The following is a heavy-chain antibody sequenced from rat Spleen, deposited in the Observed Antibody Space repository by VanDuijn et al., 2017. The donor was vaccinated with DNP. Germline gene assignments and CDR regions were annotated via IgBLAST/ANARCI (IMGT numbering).Heavy chain of an antibody. CDR1: GYSITSSSS. CDR3: ARWPGYNPPYAMDA. Sequence: EVQLQESGPRLLKPSQSLSLTCSVTGYSITSSSSWNWIRRFPGNKLEWMGSVNSAGSTNYNPSHKSRISITRDTSKNQLFLQVNSVTTEDTATYYCARWPGYNPPYAMDAWGQGTSVTVSS. J-gene: IGHJ4*01. V-gene: IGHV3-3*01. D-gene: IGHD1-4*01. CDR2: VNSAGST.